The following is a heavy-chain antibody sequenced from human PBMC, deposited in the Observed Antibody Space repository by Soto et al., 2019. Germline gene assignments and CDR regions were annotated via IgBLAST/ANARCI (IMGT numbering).Heavy chain of an antibody. Sequence: GGSLRLSCAASGFTFSNYFMSWIRQAPGKGLEWVSFISGSSDNIKYADSVKGRFTISRDNAKNSLYLQMNSLRADDTAVYYCVRDSARIVVVPRVDGDDWLDPWGQGTLVTVSS. D-gene: IGHD2-2*01. J-gene: IGHJ5*02. CDR2: ISGSSDNI. CDR1: GFTFSNYF. CDR3: VRDSARIVVVPRVDGDDWLDP. V-gene: IGHV3-11*06.